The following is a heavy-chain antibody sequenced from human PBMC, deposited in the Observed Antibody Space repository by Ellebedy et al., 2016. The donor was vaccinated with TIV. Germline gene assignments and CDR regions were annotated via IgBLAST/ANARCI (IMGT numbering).Heavy chain of an antibody. D-gene: IGHD3-10*01. J-gene: IGHJ6*02. CDR1: GGSISSYY. Sequence: MPGGSLRLSCTVSGGSISSYYWGWIRQPAGKGLEWIGRIYTSGSTNYNPSLKSRVTMSVDPSKNQFSLKLSSVTAADTAVYYCASLLGSGVDVWGQGTTVTVSS. CDR3: ASLLGSGVDV. V-gene: IGHV4-4*07. CDR2: IYTSGST.